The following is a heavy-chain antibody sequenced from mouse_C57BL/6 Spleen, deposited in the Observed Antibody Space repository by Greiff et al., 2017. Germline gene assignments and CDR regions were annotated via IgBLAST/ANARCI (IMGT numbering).Heavy chain of an antibody. CDR2: IYPGGGYT. CDR3: ARGDYGSSLDY. Sequence: QVQLKQSGAELVRPGTSVKMSCKASGYTFTNYWIGWAKQRPGHGLEWIGDIYPGGGYTNYNEKFKGKATLTADKSSSTAYMQFSSLTSEDSAIYYCARGDYGSSLDYWGQGTTLTVSS. CDR1: GYTFTNYW. D-gene: IGHD1-1*01. J-gene: IGHJ2*01. V-gene: IGHV1-63*01.